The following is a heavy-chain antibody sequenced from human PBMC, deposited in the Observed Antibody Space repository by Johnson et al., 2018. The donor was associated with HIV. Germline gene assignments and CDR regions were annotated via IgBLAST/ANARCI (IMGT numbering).Heavy chain of an antibody. CDR1: GFTFSSYA. D-gene: IGHD5-12*01. CDR3: VRGGYSGYDSGAFDI. V-gene: IGHV3-30-3*01. J-gene: IGHJ3*02. Sequence: QVQLVESGGGVVQPGRSLRLYCAASGFTFSSYAMHWVRQAPGKGLEWVAVISYDGSNKYYADSVKGRFTISRDNSKNTLYLQMNSLRAEDTAVYYCVRGGYSGYDSGAFDIWGQGTMVTVSS. CDR2: ISYDGSNK.